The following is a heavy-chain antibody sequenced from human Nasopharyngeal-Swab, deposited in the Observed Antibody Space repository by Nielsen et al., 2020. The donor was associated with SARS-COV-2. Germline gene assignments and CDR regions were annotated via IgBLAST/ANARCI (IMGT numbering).Heavy chain of an antibody. V-gene: IGHV3-9*01. CDR3: AKDNDYVWGGYRYRAASYMDV. Sequence: SLKISCAASGFTFDDYAMHWVRQAPGKGLEWVSGISWNSGSIGYADSVKGRFTISRDNAKNSLYLQMNSLRAEDTALYYCAKDNDYVWGGYRYRAASYMDVWGKGTTVTVSS. CDR1: GFTFDDYA. J-gene: IGHJ6*03. D-gene: IGHD3-16*02. CDR2: ISWNSGSI.